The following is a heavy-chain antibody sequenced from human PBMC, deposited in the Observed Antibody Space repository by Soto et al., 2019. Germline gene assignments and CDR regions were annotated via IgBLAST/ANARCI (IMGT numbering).Heavy chain of an antibody. V-gene: IGHV3-13*04. CDR1: GFTFSSYD. CDR3: ARSLGGGGYGYHGMDV. D-gene: IGHD1-26*01. Sequence: PGGSLRLSCAASGFTFSSYDMHWVRQATGKGLEWVSAIGTAGDTYYPGSVKGRFTISRENAKNSLYLQMNSLRAGDTAVYYCARSLGGGGYGYHGMDVWGQGTTVTVSS. J-gene: IGHJ6*02. CDR2: IGTAGDT.